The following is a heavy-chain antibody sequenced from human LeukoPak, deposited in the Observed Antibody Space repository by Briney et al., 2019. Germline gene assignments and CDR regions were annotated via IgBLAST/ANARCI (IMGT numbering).Heavy chain of an antibody. CDR2: ISGSGGST. CDR1: GFTFSSYA. J-gene: IGHJ4*02. D-gene: IGHD3-3*01. CDR3: ANRFLEWLLIDY. Sequence: PGGSLRLSCAASGFTFSSYAMSWVRQAPGKGLEWVSAISGSGGSTYYADSVKGRFTISRDNSKNTLYLQMNSLRAEDTAVYYCANRFLEWLLIDYWGQGTLVTVSS. V-gene: IGHV3-23*01.